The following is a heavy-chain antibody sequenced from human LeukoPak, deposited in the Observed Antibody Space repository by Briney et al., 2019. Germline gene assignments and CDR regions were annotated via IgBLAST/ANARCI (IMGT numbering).Heavy chain of an antibody. J-gene: IGHJ3*02. CDR1: GSTFNDYD. D-gene: IGHD3-9*01. V-gene: IGHV3-11*04. CDR2: IRSSGSSV. Sequence: GGSLRLSCAASGSTFNDYDMNWIRQAPGKGLEWVSYIRSSGSSVSYIDSVKGRFTISRDNAKNSLYLQMSSLRVEDTAEYYCAREKILTTYSAFDIWGLGTLVTVSS. CDR3: AREKILTTYSAFDI.